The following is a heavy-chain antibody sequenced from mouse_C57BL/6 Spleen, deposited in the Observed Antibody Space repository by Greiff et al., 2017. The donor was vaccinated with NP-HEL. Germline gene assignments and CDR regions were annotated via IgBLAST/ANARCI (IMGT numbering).Heavy chain of an antibody. CDR1: GYAFSSSW. CDR2: IYPGDGDT. CDR3: ARSPYDYGSDY. D-gene: IGHD2-4*01. Sequence: VKLMESGPELVKPGASVKISCKASGYAFSSSWMNWVKQRPGKGLEWIGRIYPGDGDTNYNGKFKGKATLTADKSSSTAYMQLSSLTSEDSAVYFCARSPYDYGSDYWGQGTTLTVSS. J-gene: IGHJ2*01. V-gene: IGHV1-82*01.